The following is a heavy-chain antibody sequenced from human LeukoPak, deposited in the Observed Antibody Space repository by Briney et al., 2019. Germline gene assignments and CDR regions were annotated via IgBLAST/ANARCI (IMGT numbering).Heavy chain of an antibody. V-gene: IGHV3-53*01. CDR1: GFTVSSNY. J-gene: IGHJ5*02. CDR2: IYSGGST. Sequence: GGSLRLSCAASGFTVSSNYMSWVRQAPGKGLEWVSVIYSGGSTYYADSVKGRFTISRDNSKNTLYLQMNSLRAEDTAVYYCARDYYYDSSGPTWGQGTLVTASS. CDR3: ARDYYYDSSGPT. D-gene: IGHD3-22*01.